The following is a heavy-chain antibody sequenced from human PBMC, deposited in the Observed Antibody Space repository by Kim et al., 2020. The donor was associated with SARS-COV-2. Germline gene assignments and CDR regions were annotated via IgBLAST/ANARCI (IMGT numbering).Heavy chain of an antibody. D-gene: IGHD3-9*01. CDR1: GFTFSSYS. Sequence: GSLRLSCAASGFTFSSYSMNWVRQAPGKGLEWVSYISSSSTIYYADSVKGRFTISRDNAKNSLYLQMNSLRDEDTAVYYCARDVLRYFERAFDIWGQGT. CDR2: ISSSSTI. CDR3: ARDVLRYFERAFDI. V-gene: IGHV3-48*02. J-gene: IGHJ3*02.